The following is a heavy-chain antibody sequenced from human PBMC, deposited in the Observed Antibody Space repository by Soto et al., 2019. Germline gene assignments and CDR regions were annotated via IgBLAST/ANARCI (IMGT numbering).Heavy chain of an antibody. V-gene: IGHV1-69*01. D-gene: IGHD3-22*01. Sequence: QVQLLQSGAEVKKPGSSVTVSCKASGGTFKTYAITWVRQAPGQGLEWMGGIITFFGTTNYAERFQGRVTFTADESTSTAYMELSSLRSEDTAVYYCASKSKSEYYYESSDFDDAVDIWGQGTIVTFSS. CDR3: ASKSKSEYYYESSDFDDAVDI. CDR1: GGTFKTYA. J-gene: IGHJ3*02. CDR2: IITFFGTT.